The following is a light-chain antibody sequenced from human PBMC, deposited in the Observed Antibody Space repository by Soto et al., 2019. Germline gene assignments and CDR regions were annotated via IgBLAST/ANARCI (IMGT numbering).Light chain of an antibody. CDR3: QQLINTPLT. Sequence: DIQMTQSPSTLSASVGDRVTITCRASQSISSWLAWYQQKPGKAPKLLIYTAIVSKSGVPSRFSGWGSGKKFPLPSSRLQPDDLAPHNYQQLINTPLTLGGGTRVDIK. CDR2: TAI. V-gene: IGKV1-5*03. J-gene: IGKJ4*01. CDR1: QSISSW.